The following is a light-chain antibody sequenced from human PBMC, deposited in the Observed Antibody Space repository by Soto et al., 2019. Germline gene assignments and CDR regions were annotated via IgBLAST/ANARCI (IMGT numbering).Light chain of an antibody. CDR1: SSNIGSNS. CDR3: ETWDGSLSAVV. J-gene: IGLJ3*02. CDR2: DNN. Sequence: QSVLTQPPSVSAAPGQKVTISCSGSSSNIGSNSVSWYQQLPGTAPKLLIYDNNERPSGIPDRFSGSKSGTSATLGITGLQTGDEADYYCETWDGSLSAVVFGGGTKVTVL. V-gene: IGLV1-51*01.